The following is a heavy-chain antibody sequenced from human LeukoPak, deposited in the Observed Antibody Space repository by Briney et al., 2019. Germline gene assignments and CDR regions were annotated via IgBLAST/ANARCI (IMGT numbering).Heavy chain of an antibody. CDR2: IYPGDSDT. CDR1: GYSFTSYW. D-gene: IGHD6-13*01. V-gene: IGHV5-51*01. CDR3: ARLAAAETYYYYYYGMDV. Sequence: GESLKISCKGSGYSFTSYWIGWVRQMPGKGPEWMGIIYPGDSDTRYSPSFQGQVTISADKSISTAYLQWSSLKASDTAMYYCARLAAAETYYYYYYGMDVWGQGTTVTVSS. J-gene: IGHJ6*02.